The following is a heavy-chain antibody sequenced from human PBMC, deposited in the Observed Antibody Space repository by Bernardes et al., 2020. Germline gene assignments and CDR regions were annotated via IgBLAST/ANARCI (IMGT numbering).Heavy chain of an antibody. CDR1: GGSITTSSYY. D-gene: IGHD4-17*01. V-gene: IGHV4-39*01. CDR3: ASSSTTETTAYFDY. J-gene: IGHJ4*02. Sequence: SETLSLTCTVSGGSITTSSYYWGWIRQPPGKGLDWTVSNYYSGSTYYSPSLKSRVTISVDMSKNQFSLNLSSVTAADTAVYYCASSSTTETTAYFDYWGQGTLVTVSS. CDR2: NYYSGST.